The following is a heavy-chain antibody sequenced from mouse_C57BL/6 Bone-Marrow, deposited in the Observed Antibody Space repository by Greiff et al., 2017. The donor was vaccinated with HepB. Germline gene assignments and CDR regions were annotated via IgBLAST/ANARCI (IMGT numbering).Heavy chain of an antibody. D-gene: IGHD2-4*01. V-gene: IGHV5-12*01. CDR2: ISNGGGST. CDR3: ARHLYYDYYYYAMDY. J-gene: IGHJ4*01. Sequence: DVQLVESGGGLVQPGGSLKLSCAASGFTFSDYYMYWVRQTPEKRLEWVAYISNGGGSTYYPDTVKGRFTISRDNAKNTLYLQMSRLKSEDTAMYYCARHLYYDYYYYAMDYWGQGTSVTVSS. CDR1: GFTFSDYY.